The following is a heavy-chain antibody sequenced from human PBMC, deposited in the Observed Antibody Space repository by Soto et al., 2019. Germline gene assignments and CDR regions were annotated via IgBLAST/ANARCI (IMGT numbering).Heavy chain of an antibody. Sequence: PSETLSLTCTVSGGSISSYYWSWIRQPPGKGLEWIGYIYYSGSTNYNPSLKSRVTISVDTSKNQFSLKLSSVTAADTAVYYWARDRAVVERNGLDVRGKGTTDTDS. CDR3: ARDRAVVERNGLDV. V-gene: IGHV4-59*01. CDR2: IYYSGST. J-gene: IGHJ6*04. CDR1: GGSISSYY. D-gene: IGHD2-15*01.